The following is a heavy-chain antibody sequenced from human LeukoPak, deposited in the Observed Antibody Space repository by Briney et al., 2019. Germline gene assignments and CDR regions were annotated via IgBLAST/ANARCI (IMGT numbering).Heavy chain of an antibody. CDR3: ARWVCSSTSCYYFDY. D-gene: IGHD2-2*01. J-gene: IGHJ4*02. CDR1: GFTFSSYW. CDR2: INTDGSST. V-gene: IGHV3-74*01. Sequence: QPGGSLRLSCAASGFTFSSYWMHWVRQAPGKGLVWVSRINTDGSSTSYADSVKGRFTISRDNAKNTLYLQMNSLRAEDTAVYYCARWVCSSTSCYYFDYWGQGTLVIVSS.